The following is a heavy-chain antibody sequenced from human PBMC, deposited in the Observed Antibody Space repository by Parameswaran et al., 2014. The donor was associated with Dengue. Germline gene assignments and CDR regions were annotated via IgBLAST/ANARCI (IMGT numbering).Heavy chain of an antibody. CDR2: IIPIFGTA. J-gene: IGHJ3*02. Sequence: WVRQAPGQGLEWMGGIIPIFGTANYAQKFQGRVTITADESTTTAYMELSSLRSEDTAVYYCARDKNWAKSGKRDAFDIWGQGTMVTVSS. CDR3: ARDKNWAKSGKRDAFDI. V-gene: IGHV1-69*01. D-gene: IGHD7-27*01.